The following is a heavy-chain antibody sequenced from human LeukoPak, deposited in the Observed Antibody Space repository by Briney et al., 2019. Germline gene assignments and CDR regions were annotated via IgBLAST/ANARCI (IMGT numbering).Heavy chain of an antibody. CDR3: ARAIVGATTLGYYYYMDV. D-gene: IGHD1-26*01. Sequence: SETLSLTCAVYGGSFSGYYWSWIRQPPGKGLEWIGEINHSGSTNYNPSLKSRVTISVDTSKNQFSLKLSSVTAADTAVYYCARAIVGATTLGYYYYMDVWGKGTTVTVSS. V-gene: IGHV4-34*01. J-gene: IGHJ6*03. CDR2: INHSGST. CDR1: GGSFSGYY.